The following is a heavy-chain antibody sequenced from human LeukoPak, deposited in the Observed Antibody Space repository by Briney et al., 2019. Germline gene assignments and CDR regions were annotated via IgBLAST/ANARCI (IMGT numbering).Heavy chain of an antibody. CDR1: GGSISSSSYY. J-gene: IGHJ6*03. Sequence: SETLPLTCTVSGGSISSSSYYWGWIRQPPGKGLEWIGSIYYSGSTYYNPSLKSRVTISVDTSKNQFSLKLSSVTAADTAVYYCARGPRWYSSSLGYYYYFMDVWGKGTTVTVSS. D-gene: IGHD6-6*01. CDR2: IYYSGST. V-gene: IGHV4-39*07. CDR3: ARGPRWYSSSLGYYYYFMDV.